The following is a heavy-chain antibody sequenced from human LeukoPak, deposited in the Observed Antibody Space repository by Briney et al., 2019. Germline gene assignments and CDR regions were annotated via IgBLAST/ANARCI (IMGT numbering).Heavy chain of an antibody. D-gene: IGHD6-19*01. Sequence: PAGSLRLSCAASGFTFSSNWMHWVRQAPGRGLLWVSRINTDGSSTTYADSVKGRFTISRDNAKNTLYLQMNSLKAEDTAVYYCASGVRAQYTSGGWSWFDPWGQGTLGAVSS. CDR1: GFTFSSNW. CDR2: INTDGSST. J-gene: IGHJ5*02. V-gene: IGHV3-74*01. CDR3: ASGVRAQYTSGGWSWFDP.